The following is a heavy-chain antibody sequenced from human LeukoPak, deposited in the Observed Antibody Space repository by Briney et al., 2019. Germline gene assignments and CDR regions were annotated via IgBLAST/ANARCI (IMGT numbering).Heavy chain of an antibody. J-gene: IGHJ4*02. CDR2: IYYSGST. CDR1: GTSISRFY. V-gene: IGHV4-59*12. CDR3: ARLVMDGRSFDWHIDY. Sequence: SETLSLTCAVSGTSISRFYWSWIRQPPGKGLEWIGYIYYSGSTTYNPSLKSRVTISVDTSKNQFSLKLSSVTAADTAVYYCARLVMDGRSFDWHIDYWGQGTLVTVSS. D-gene: IGHD3-9*01.